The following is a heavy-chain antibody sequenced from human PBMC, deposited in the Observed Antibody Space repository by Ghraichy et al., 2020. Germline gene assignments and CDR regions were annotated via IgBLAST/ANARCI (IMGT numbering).Heavy chain of an antibody. Sequence: GGSLRLSCAASGFTFSSYGMHWVRQAPGKGLEWVAVIWYDGSNKYYADSVKGRFTISRDNSKNTLYLQMNSLRAEDTAVYYCARGLGVVIQRPDWFDPWGQGTLVTVSS. D-gene: IGHD3-3*01. V-gene: IGHV3-33*01. CDR2: IWYDGSNK. CDR1: GFTFSSYG. J-gene: IGHJ5*02. CDR3: ARGLGVVIQRPDWFDP.